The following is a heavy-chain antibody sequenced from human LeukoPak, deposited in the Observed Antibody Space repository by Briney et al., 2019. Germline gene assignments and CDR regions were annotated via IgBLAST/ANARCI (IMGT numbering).Heavy chain of an antibody. V-gene: IGHV3-30*02. D-gene: IGHD6-13*01. J-gene: IGHJ4*02. Sequence: PGGSLRLSCAASGFTFSSYGMHWVRQAPGKGLEWVAFIRYDGSTKYYADSVKGRFTISRDNSKNTLYLQMNSLRAEDTAVYYCAKDDRYSSSWLLDYWGQGTLVTVSS. CDR1: GFTFSSYG. CDR2: IRYDGSTK. CDR3: AKDDRYSSSWLLDY.